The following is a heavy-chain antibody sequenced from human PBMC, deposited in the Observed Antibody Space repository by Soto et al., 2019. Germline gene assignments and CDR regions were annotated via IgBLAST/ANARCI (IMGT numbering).Heavy chain of an antibody. V-gene: IGHV3-30*18. CDR3: AKDSGYAVAY. Sequence: QVQLVESGGGVVQPGRSLRLSCAASGFTFSSYGMHWVRQAPGKGLEWVAVISYDGSNKYYADSVKGRFTISRDNSKNTLYLQMNSLRAEDTAVYYCAKDSGYAVAYWGKGNVVTVAS. D-gene: IGHD5-12*01. J-gene: IGHJ4*02. CDR1: GFTFSSYG. CDR2: ISYDGSNK.